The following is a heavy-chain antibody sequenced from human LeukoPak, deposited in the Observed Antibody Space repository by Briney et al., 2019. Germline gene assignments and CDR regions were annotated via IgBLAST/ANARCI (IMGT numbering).Heavy chain of an antibody. CDR3: ARLRTTHDAFDI. J-gene: IGHJ3*02. D-gene: IGHD1-7*01. V-gene: IGHV4-39*01. CDR2: IYYSGGT. CDR1: GGSISSSSYY. Sequence: SKTLSLTCTVSGGSISSSSYYWDWIRQPPGERLEWIGSIYYSGGTYYNPSLKSRVTISVDTSKNQFSLKLSSVTAADTAVYYCARLRTTHDAFDIWGQGTMVTVSS.